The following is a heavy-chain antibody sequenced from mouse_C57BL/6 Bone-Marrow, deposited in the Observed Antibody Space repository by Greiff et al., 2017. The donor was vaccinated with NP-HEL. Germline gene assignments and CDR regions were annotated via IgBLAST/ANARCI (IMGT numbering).Heavy chain of an antibody. Sequence: QVQLQQPGAELVRPGTSVKLSCKASGYTFTSYWMHWVKQRPGQGLEWIGVIDPSDSYTNYNQKFKGKATFTVDTSSSTAYLQLNSLKCEDSVCYGCVECYYGYWGQGTTLTVSS. D-gene: IGHD1-1*01. CDR2: IDPSDSYT. J-gene: IGHJ2*01. CDR3: VECYYGY. V-gene: IGHV1-59*01. CDR1: GYTFTSYW.